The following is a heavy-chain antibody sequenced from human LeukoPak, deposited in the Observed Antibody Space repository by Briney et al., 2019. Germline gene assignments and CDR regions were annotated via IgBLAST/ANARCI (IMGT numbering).Heavy chain of an antibody. CDR3: ARQADSYGYLDY. J-gene: IGHJ4*02. V-gene: IGHV1-46*01. D-gene: IGHD5-18*01. CDR1: GYTFTSHY. CDR2: INPGGGSA. Sequence: ASVKVSCKASGYTFTSHYMYWLRQAPGQGLEWMGIINPGGGSASYAQNFQGRVTMTRDTSTSTVYMELSSLRFEDTAVYYCARQADSYGYLDYWGQGTLVTVSS.